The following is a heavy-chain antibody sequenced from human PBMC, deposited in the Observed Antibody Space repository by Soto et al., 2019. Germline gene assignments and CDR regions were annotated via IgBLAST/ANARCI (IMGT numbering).Heavy chain of an antibody. Sequence: SVKVSCKASGGTFSSYAISWVRQAPGQGLEWMGGIIPIFGTANYAQKFQGRVTITADESTSTAYMELSSLRSDDTAVYYCARVDGYNFNYFDYWGQGTLVTVSS. CDR1: GGTFSSYA. CDR3: ARVDGYNFNYFDY. CDR2: IIPIFGTA. D-gene: IGHD5-12*01. V-gene: IGHV1-69*13. J-gene: IGHJ4*02.